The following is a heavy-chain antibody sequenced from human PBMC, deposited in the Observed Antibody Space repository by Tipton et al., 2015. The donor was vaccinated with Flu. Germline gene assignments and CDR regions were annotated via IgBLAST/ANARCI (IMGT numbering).Heavy chain of an antibody. CDR2: IYSSGST. V-gene: IGHV4-4*07. Sequence: TLSLTCTVSGGSLSSFYWSWIRQPAGKGLEWIGRIYSSGSTKYSPAFKSRVTLSVDTSKNQFSLKLSSVTAADTAVYYCATYYYGSGTQSAFDYWGQGTLVTVSS. D-gene: IGHD3-10*01. J-gene: IGHJ4*02. CDR3: ATYYYGSGTQSAFDY. CDR1: GGSLSSFY.